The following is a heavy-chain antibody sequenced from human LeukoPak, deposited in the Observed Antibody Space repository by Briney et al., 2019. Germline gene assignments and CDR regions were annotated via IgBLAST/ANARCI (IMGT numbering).Heavy chain of an antibody. CDR1: GFTFSSYW. Sequence: PGGSLRLSCAASGFTFSSYWMDWVRHAPEKGLVWVSRISSDVSWTRYADSVKGRFTISRDNAQNTLYLQMNSLRAEDTAVYYRVSYGRPWGQGTLVTVSS. CDR2: ISSDVSWT. D-gene: IGHD3-16*01. V-gene: IGHV3-74*01. J-gene: IGHJ5*02. CDR3: VSYGRP.